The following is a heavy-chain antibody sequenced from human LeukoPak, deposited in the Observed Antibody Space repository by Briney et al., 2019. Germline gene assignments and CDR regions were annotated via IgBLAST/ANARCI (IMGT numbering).Heavy chain of an antibody. CDR3: ARWGWEPDYFDY. Sequence: SQTLSLTCTVSGGSLSSGSYYWRWIRQPAGTGLEWIGRIYTSGSTNYNPSLKSRVTISVDTSKNQFSLKLSSVTAADTAVYYCARWGWEPDYFDYWGQGTLVIVSS. CDR1: GGSLSSGSYY. CDR2: IYTSGST. J-gene: IGHJ4*02. D-gene: IGHD1-26*01. V-gene: IGHV4-61*02.